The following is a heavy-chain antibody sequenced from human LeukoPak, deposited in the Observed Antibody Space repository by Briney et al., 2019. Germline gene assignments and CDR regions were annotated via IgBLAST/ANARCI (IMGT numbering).Heavy chain of an antibody. D-gene: IGHD4-17*01. CDR3: ARVSYPSVTTYPYYFGY. J-gene: IGHJ4*02. CDR2: ISGSGGST. V-gene: IGHV3-23*01. CDR1: GFTFSIYG. Sequence: GGSLRLSCAASGFTFSIYGMSWVRQAPGKGLEWVSAISGSGGSTYYADSVKGRFTISRDNSKNTLYLQMNSLRAEDTAVYYCARVSYPSVTTYPYYFGYWGQGTLVTVSS.